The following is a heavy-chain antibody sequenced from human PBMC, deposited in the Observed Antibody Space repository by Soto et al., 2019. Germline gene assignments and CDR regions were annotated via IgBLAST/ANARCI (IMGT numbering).Heavy chain of an antibody. CDR3: ARGVGASLFDY. Sequence: ASVKVSCKASGGTFSSYAISCVRQAPGQGLEWMGGIIPIFGTASYAQKLQGRVTITADESTRTAYMELRSLRSEDTAVYYCARGVGASLFDYWGQGTLVTVSS. CDR1: GGTFSSYA. D-gene: IGHD1-26*01. V-gene: IGHV1-69*13. J-gene: IGHJ4*02. CDR2: IIPIFGTA.